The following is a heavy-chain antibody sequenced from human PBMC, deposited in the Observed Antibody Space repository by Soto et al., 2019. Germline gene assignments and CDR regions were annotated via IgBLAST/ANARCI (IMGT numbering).Heavy chain of an antibody. J-gene: IGHJ4*02. D-gene: IGHD1-26*01. CDR2: IHYSGIT. CDR3: ARLREGSPADF. CDR1: GGSISNINYH. Sequence: SETLSLTCSVSGGSISNINYHWGWIRQPPGKGLEWIGSIHYSGITYYNPSLRSRITISVDTSKNQFSLDLSSVTAADTALYFCARLREGSPADFWGQGTLVTVSS. V-gene: IGHV4-39*01.